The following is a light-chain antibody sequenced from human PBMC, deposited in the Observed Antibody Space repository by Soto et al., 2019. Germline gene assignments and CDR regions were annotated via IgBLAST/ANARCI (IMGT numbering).Light chain of an antibody. CDR1: SSDVGGYNY. V-gene: IGLV2-14*01. J-gene: IGLJ3*02. CDR3: SSFTSINTWV. CDR2: EVS. Sequence: QSALTQPASVSGSPGQSITISCTGTSSDVGGYNYVSWYQQHPGKAPKLRIYEVSNRPSGVSNRFPGSKSGNTASLTISGLQAEDEADYYCSSFTSINTWVFGGGTKLTVL.